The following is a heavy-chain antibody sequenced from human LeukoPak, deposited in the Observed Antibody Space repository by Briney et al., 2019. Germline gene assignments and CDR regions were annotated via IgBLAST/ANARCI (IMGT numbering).Heavy chain of an antibody. Sequence: GASVKVSYKASGYTFTGYYMHWVRQAPGQGLEWMGWINPNSGGTNYAQKFQGRVTMTRDTSISTAYMELSRLRSDDTAVYYCARERVGEPASYYYYGMDVWGQGTTVTVSS. V-gene: IGHV1-2*02. CDR2: INPNSGGT. J-gene: IGHJ6*02. CDR1: GYTFTGYY. D-gene: IGHD1-26*01. CDR3: ARERVGEPASYYYYGMDV.